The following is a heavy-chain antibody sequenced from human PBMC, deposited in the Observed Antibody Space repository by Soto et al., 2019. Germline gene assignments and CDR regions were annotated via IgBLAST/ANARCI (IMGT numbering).Heavy chain of an antibody. J-gene: IGHJ5*02. CDR2: INPNSGGT. Sequence: ASVKVSCKASGYTFTGYYMHWVRQAPGQGLEWMGWINPNSGGTNYAQKFQGRVTMTRDTSISTAYMELSRLRSDDTAVYYCARNPSGYDNHWFDPRGQGTLFPTCS. CDR1: GYTFTGYY. V-gene: IGHV1-2*02. CDR3: ARNPSGYDNHWFDP. D-gene: IGHD5-12*01.